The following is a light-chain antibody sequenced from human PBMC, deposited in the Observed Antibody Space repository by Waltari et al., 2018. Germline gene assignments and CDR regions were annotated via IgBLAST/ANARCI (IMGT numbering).Light chain of an antibody. J-gene: IGLJ3*02. CDR3: ALYMGSGIWV. Sequence: QTVVTQEPSLSVSPGGTVTLTCALSSGSXXXXXXXXWYQQTPGQAPRTLLYKANARSSGVPDRFSGSILGNTAALTITGAQADDESDYYCALYMGSGIWVFGGGTRLTVL. V-gene: IGLV8-61*01. CDR1: SGSXXXXXX. CDR2: KAN.